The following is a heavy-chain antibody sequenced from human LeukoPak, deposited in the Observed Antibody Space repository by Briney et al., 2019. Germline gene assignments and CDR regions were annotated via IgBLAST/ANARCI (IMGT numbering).Heavy chain of an antibody. CDR1: GYTFTSYG. D-gene: IGHD3-9*01. CDR3: ARGVYYDILTGYYDGVDAFDI. CDR2: ISACNGNT. V-gene: IGHV1-18*04. J-gene: IGHJ3*02. Sequence: GASVKVSCKASGYTFTSYGISWVRQAPGQGLEWMGWISACNGNTNYAQKLQGRVTMTTDTSTSTAYMELRSLRSDDTAVYYCARGVYYDILTGYYDGVDAFDIWGQGTMVTVSS.